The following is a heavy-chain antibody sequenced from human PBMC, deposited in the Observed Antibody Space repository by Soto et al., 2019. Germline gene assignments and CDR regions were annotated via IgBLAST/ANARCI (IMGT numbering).Heavy chain of an antibody. CDR2: ISGSGGST. D-gene: IGHD2-15*01. CDR3: ALREAGCSGGSCYSLHYYYYYMDV. Sequence: EVQLLESGGGLVQPGGSLRLSCAASGFTFSSYAMSWVRQAPGKGLEWVSAISGSGGSTYYADSVKGRFTISRDNPKNPRYLQMNSLRAEDTSVYYWALREAGCSGGSCYSLHYYYYYMDVWGKGTTVTVSS. V-gene: IGHV3-23*01. CDR1: GFTFSSYA. J-gene: IGHJ6*03.